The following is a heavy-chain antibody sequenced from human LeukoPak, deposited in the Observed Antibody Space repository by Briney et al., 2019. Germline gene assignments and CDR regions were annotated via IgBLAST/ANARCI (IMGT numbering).Heavy chain of an antibody. J-gene: IGHJ4*02. D-gene: IGHD5-24*01. V-gene: IGHV3-48*03. CDR1: GFTFSRYE. Sequence: GGSLRLSCAASGFTFSRYEMNWVRQAPGKGLEWVSYISSSGSTIYYADSVKGRFTISRDNSKNTLYLQMNSLRAEDTAVYYCAKDKSLGDGHYFDYWGQGTLVTVSS. CDR3: AKDKSLGDGHYFDY. CDR2: ISSSGSTI.